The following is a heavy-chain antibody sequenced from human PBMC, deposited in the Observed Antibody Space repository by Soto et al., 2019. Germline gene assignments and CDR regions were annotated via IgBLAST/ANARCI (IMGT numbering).Heavy chain of an antibody. J-gene: IGHJ4*02. D-gene: IGHD3-10*01. CDR3: AKKVNSGSGSQFFDY. CDR1: GFTFSSYS. Sequence: GGSLRLSCAASGFTFSSYSMSWVRQAPGKGLEWVSGFRSGGDDETTYYADAVRGRFTISRDNSKNTLFLQMNSLRAEDTAIYYCAKKVNSGSGSQFFDYWGQGTLVTVSS. V-gene: IGHV3-23*01. CDR2: FRSGGDDETT.